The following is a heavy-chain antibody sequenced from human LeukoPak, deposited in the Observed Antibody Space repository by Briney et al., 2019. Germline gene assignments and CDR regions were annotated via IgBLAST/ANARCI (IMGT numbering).Heavy chain of an antibody. J-gene: IGHJ4*02. CDR1: GGSISSGTYY. V-gene: IGHV4-61*02. Sequence: PSETLSLTCTVSGGSISSGTYYWSWIRQPAGKGLECIGRIYATGITNYNPSLKSRVTISVDTSKNQFSLKLSSVTAADTAVYYCARGGVLGSGSYYDFDYWGQGTLVTVSS. CDR3: ARGGVLGSGSYYDFDY. D-gene: IGHD3-10*01. CDR2: IYATGIT.